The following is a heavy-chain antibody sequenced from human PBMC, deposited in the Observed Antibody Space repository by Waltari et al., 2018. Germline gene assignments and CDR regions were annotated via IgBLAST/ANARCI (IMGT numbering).Heavy chain of an antibody. CDR2: IHNGGETT. CDR3: AKDSGVGGDDY. Sequence: EVQLLESGGGLVQPGGSLRLSCAASGFTFSSYTMNWVRQAPGQGVGCVSAIHNGGETTSYADSVKGRFTISRDNSKNTLYLQMNNLRAEDTAMYFCAKDSGVGGDDYWGQGTLVTVSS. J-gene: IGHJ4*02. V-gene: IGHV3-23*01. CDR1: GFTFSSYT. D-gene: IGHD3-3*01.